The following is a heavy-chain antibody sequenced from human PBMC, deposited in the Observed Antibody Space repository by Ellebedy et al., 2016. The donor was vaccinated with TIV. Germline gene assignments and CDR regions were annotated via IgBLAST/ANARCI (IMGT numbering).Heavy chain of an antibody. CDR3: ARGGNSLNSSGWSGFDP. V-gene: IGHV1-2*04. Sequence: AASVKVSCKASGYTSITYGFSWVRQAPGQGLEWMGWINPNSGGTNYAQKFQGWVTMTRDTSISTAYMELSRLRSDDTAVYYCARGGNSLNSSGWSGFDPWGQGTLVTVSS. CDR2: INPNSGGT. D-gene: IGHD6-19*01. CDR1: GYTSITYG. J-gene: IGHJ5*02.